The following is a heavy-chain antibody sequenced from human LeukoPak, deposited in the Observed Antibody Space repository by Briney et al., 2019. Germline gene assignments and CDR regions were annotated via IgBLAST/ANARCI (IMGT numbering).Heavy chain of an antibody. Sequence: ASVKVSCKASGYTFTSYYMHWVRQAPGQGLEWMGIINPSGGSTSYAQKFRGRVTMTRDTSTSTVYLELSSLRSEDTAVYYCARDRGKSSIAARPQYYFDYWGQGTLVTVSS. CDR3: ARDRGKSSIAARPQYYFDY. CDR2: INPSGGST. CDR1: GYTFTSYY. J-gene: IGHJ4*02. V-gene: IGHV1-46*03. D-gene: IGHD6-6*01.